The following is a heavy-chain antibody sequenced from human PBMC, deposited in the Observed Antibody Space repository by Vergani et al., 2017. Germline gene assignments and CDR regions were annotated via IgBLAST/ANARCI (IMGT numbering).Heavy chain of an antibody. V-gene: IGHV3-53*02. Sequence: EVQLVETGGGLIQPGGSLRLSCAASGFTVSSNYMSWVRQAPGKGLEWVSVIYSGGSTYYADSVKGRFTISRDNSKNTLYLQMNSLRAEDTAVYYCARVGHTSPHYYYYYMDVWGKGTTVIVSS. CDR1: GFTVSSNY. CDR3: ARVGHTSPHYYYYYMDV. CDR2: IYSGGST. J-gene: IGHJ6*03. D-gene: IGHD3-16*01.